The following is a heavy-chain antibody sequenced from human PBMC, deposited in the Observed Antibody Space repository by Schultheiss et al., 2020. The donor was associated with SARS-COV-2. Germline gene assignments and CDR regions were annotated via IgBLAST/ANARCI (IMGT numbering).Heavy chain of an antibody. Sequence: GESLKISCAASGFTFSSYWMSWVRQAPGKGLEWVANIKQDGSEKYYVDSVKGRFTISRDNAKNSLYLQMNSLRAEDTAVYYCARDGALWFGELLAFDYWGQGTLVTVSS. CDR2: IKQDGSEK. J-gene: IGHJ4*02. CDR1: GFTFSSYW. CDR3: ARDGALWFGELLAFDY. V-gene: IGHV3-7*01. D-gene: IGHD3-10*01.